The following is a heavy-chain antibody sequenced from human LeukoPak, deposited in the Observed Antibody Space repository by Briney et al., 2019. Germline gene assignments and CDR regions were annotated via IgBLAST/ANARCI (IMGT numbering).Heavy chain of an antibody. CDR2: IKQDGSEK. J-gene: IGHJ4*02. V-gene: IGHV3-7*01. Sequence: GGSLRLSCAASGFIFSSYWMSWVRQAPGKGLEWVANIKQDGSEKYYVDSVKGRFTISRDNAKNSLYLQMNSLRAEDTAVYYCARPTFDSSGYLLDYWGQGTLVTVSS. CDR1: GFIFSSYW. D-gene: IGHD3-22*01. CDR3: ARPTFDSSGYLLDY.